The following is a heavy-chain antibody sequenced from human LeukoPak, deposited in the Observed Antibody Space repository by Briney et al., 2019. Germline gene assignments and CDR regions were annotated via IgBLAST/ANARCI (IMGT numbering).Heavy chain of an antibody. CDR1: GGTFRSYG. J-gene: IGHJ4*02. CDR2: IIPIFDTT. D-gene: IGHD5-12*01. V-gene: IGHV1-69*06. Sequence: GASVKVSCKASGGTFRSYGINWVRQASGQGLEWMGGIIPIFDTTNYAQKFQGRVTITADKSTSTAYMELSSLTSDDTAVYYCAWDGRGYSGYDFRYFDYWGQGTLITVSS. CDR3: AWDGRGYSGYDFRYFDY.